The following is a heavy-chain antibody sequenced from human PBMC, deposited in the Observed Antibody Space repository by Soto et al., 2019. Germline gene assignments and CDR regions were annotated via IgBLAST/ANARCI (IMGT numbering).Heavy chain of an antibody. CDR2: ISYDGSNK. CDR1: GFTFSSYA. V-gene: IGHV3-30-3*01. J-gene: IGHJ6*02. D-gene: IGHD5-18*01. CDR3: ARDKELWLRDYYYGMDV. Sequence: LRLSCAASGFTFSSYAMHWVRQAPGKGLEWVAVISYDGSNKYYADSVKGRFTISRDNSKNTLYLQMNSLRAEDTAVYYCARDKELWLRDYYYGMDVWGQGTTVTVSS.